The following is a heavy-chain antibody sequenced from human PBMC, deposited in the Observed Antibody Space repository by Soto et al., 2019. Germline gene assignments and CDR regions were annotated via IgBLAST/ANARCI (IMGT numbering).Heavy chain of an antibody. J-gene: IGHJ6*02. CDR3: VFGDCTSTSCSYYFYGLYV. Sequence: QVQLVQSGAEVKKPGSSVKVSCKASGGSFRRYAISWVRQAPVQGLECMGGILPIFGSPCHAQKFQGRSTITADQSTSTAYFELTSLTSEDTAMYYCVFGDCTSTSCSYYFYGLYVWGQGTMVTVSS. V-gene: IGHV1-69*01. D-gene: IGHD2-2*01. CDR2: ILPIFGSP. CDR1: GGSFRRYA.